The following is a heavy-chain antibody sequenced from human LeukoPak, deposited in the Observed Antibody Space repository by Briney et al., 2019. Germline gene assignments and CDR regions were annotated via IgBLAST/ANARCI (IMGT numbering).Heavy chain of an antibody. J-gene: IGHJ4*02. CDR2: ISYDGSNK. V-gene: IGHV3-30-3*01. CDR1: GLTFSGYD. D-gene: IGHD1-7*01. CDR3: ARGTYNWNYVD. Sequence: GGSLRLSCAASGLTFSGYDMHWVRQAPGKGLEWVAVISYDGSNKYYADSVKGRFTISRDNSKNTLYLQMNSLRAEDTAVYYCARGTYNWNYVDWGQGTLVTVSS.